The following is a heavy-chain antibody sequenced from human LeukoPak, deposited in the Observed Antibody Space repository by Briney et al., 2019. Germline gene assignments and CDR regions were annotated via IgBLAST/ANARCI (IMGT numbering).Heavy chain of an antibody. CDR2: ISSSGRTI. CDR1: GFTFSSYE. J-gene: IGHJ6*02. D-gene: IGHD1-20*01. CDR3: ARASLTGEYGMDV. Sequence: GGSLRLSCAASGFTFSSYEMNWVRQAPGKGLEWISYISSSGRTIYYADSVKGRFTISRDNAKNSLYLQMNSLRVEDTAVYYCARASLTGEYGMDVWGQGTTVTVSS. V-gene: IGHV3-48*03.